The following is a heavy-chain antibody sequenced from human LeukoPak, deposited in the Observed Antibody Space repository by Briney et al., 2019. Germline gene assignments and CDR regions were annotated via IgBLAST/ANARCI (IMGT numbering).Heavy chain of an antibody. CDR2: ISYDGSNK. CDR1: GFTFSSYA. Sequence: PGGSLRLSCAASGFTFSSYAMHWVRQAPGKGLEWVAVISYDGSNKYYADSVKGRFTISRDNSKNTLYLQMNSLRAEDTAVYYCAKKGPYGDLDSWGQGTLVTVSS. CDR3: AKKGPYGDLDS. D-gene: IGHD4-17*01. J-gene: IGHJ4*02. V-gene: IGHV3-30-3*02.